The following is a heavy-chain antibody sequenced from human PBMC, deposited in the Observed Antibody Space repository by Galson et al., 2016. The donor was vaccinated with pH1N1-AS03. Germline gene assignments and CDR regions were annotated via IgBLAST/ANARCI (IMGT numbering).Heavy chain of an antibody. V-gene: IGHV4-31*03. Sequence: TLSLTCTVSGGSISSGTYYWSWIRQHPGKGLEWIGYIYYSGSTYYNPSLQSRVTISLDTPKKQFYLKLNSVTAADTAVYYCARDSTYYFDMDDFYHGRDVWGQGTTVTVSS. CDR1: GGSISSGTYY. J-gene: IGHJ6*02. CDR2: IYYSGST. CDR3: ARDSTYYFDMDDFYHGRDV. D-gene: IGHD2/OR15-2a*01.